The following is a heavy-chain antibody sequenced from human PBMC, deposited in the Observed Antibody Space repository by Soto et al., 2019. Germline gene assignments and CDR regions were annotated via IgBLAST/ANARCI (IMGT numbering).Heavy chain of an antibody. Sequence: SETLSLTCTVSGGSISSSSYYWGWIRQPPGKGLEWIGSIYYSGSTYYNPSLKSRVTISVDTSKNQFSLKLSSVTAADTAVYYCASRRFLEWLPYYYYGMDVWGQGTTVTVSS. CDR1: GGSISSSSYY. J-gene: IGHJ6*02. CDR2: IYYSGST. CDR3: ASRRFLEWLPYYYYGMDV. V-gene: IGHV4-39*01. D-gene: IGHD3-3*01.